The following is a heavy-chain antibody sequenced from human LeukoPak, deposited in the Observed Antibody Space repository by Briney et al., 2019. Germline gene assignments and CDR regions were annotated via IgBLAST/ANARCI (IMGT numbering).Heavy chain of an antibody. D-gene: IGHD2/OR15-2a*01. CDR3: ARKNNWYFDL. J-gene: IGHJ2*01. Sequence: ASVKVSCKASGGTLSSYAVSWVRQAPGQGPEWMGTIIPILGTANYAQRFQARVTMTADESTSTAYMELSSLKSEDTAVYYCARKNNWYFDLWGRGTLVTVSP. CDR1: GGTLSSYA. CDR2: IIPILGTA. V-gene: IGHV1-69*11.